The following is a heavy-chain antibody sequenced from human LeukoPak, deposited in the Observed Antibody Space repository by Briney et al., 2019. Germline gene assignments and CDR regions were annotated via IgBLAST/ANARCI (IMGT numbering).Heavy chain of an antibody. CDR3: AKDHGSGSYEPNFDY. J-gene: IGHJ4*02. CDR2: ISGSGGST. V-gene: IGHV3-23*01. D-gene: IGHD3-10*01. CDR1: GFTFSSYA. Sequence: GGSVRLSCAASGFTFSSYAMNWVRQTPGKGLEWVSAISGSGGSTYYADSVKGRFTISRDNSKNTLYLQMNSLRAEDTAVYYCAKDHGSGSYEPNFDYSGQGTLVTVSS.